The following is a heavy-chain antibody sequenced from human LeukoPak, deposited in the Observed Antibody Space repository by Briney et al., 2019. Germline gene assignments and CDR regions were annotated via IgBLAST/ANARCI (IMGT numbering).Heavy chain of an antibody. V-gene: IGHV3-23*01. Sequence: GGSLRLSCAASGFTLSSYAMSWVRQAPGKGLEWVSAICASGGSTYYADSVKGRFTISRDTSKNTLYLQMNSLRVEDTAVYYCARAFYSYFDYWGQGTLVVVST. J-gene: IGHJ4*02. D-gene: IGHD2/OR15-2a*01. CDR2: ICASGGST. CDR1: GFTLSSYA. CDR3: ARAFYSYFDY.